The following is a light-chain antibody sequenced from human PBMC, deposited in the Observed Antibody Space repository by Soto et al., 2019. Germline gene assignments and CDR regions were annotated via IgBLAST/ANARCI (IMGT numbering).Light chain of an antibody. CDR1: QSVLYTSNNKNY. V-gene: IGKV4-1*01. CDR2: WAS. J-gene: IGKJ4*01. CDR3: QQYYSRPPT. Sequence: IVMTQSPDSLAVSLGERATINCKSSQSVLYTSNNKNYLSWFQQKPGQPPKLLIYWASARESGVPDRFSGSGSGTDFTLTISSLQAEDVAFYYCQQYYSRPPTFGGGTQVEIK.